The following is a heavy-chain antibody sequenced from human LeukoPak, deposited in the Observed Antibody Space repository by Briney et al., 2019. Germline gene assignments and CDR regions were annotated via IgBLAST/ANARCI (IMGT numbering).Heavy chain of an antibody. CDR1: GYTFTGYD. J-gene: IGHJ6*03. Sequence: ASVKVSCKTSGYTFTGYDIHWVRQAPGQGLEWMGWINPNSGGTNYAQKFQGRVTMTRDTPISTAYMDLSRLRSDDTAVYYCARVPGYSYDYYYMDVWGKGTTVTVSS. CDR2: INPNSGGT. D-gene: IGHD5-18*01. CDR3: ARVPGYSYDYYYMDV. V-gene: IGHV1-2*02.